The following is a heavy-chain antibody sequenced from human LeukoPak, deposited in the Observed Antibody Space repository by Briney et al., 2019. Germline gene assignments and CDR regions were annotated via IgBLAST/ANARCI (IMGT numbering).Heavy chain of an antibody. CDR1: GFTFSSYW. Sequence: GGSLRLSCAASGFTFSSYWMSWVRQAPGKGLEWVANIKQDGSEKYYVDSVKGRFTISRDNAKNSLFLQMNSLRAEETAVYYCARDADLGATIIGAFDIWGQGTMVTVSS. CDR2: IKQDGSEK. D-gene: IGHD5-24*01. CDR3: ARDADLGATIIGAFDI. V-gene: IGHV3-7*01. J-gene: IGHJ3*02.